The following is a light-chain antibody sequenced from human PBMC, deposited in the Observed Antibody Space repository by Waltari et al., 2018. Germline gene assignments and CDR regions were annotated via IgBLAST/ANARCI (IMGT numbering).Light chain of an antibody. CDR1: SRDVGGYTY. J-gene: IGLJ1*01. V-gene: IGLV2-14*01. CDR2: DIS. Sequence: QSALTQPASVSGSPGQSITISCTGSSRDVGGYTYLSWYQPHPGKVPKVIIFDISNRPSGVSNRFSGSKSGNTASLTISGLQPEDEADYYCTSYTSRNTLVFGTGTKVTVL. CDR3: TSYTSRNTLV.